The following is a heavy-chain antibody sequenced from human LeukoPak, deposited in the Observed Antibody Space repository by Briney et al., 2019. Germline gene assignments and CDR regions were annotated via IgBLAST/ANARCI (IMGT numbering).Heavy chain of an antibody. Sequence: GGSLRLSCAASGFTFSSYSMNWVRQASGKGLEWVSSISSSSSYIYYADSVKGRFTISRDNAKNSLYLQMNSLRAEDTAVYYCARARGYSYGYDYWGQGTLVTVSS. J-gene: IGHJ4*02. CDR2: ISSSSSYI. CDR1: GFTFSSYS. D-gene: IGHD5-18*01. CDR3: ARARGYSYGYDY. V-gene: IGHV3-21*01.